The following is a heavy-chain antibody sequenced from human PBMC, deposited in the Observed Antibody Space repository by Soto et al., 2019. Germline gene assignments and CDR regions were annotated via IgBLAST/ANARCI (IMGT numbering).Heavy chain of an antibody. Sequence: QITLQESGPTLVTPTQTLTLTCTFSGFSIGTSGEAVGWIRQPPGKALEWLAIIYWDNDKLYSSSLRSRLTITKDNSRNQVVLTMTSVDPVDTATYYCAHRRRARPSNCSGGTCYGGFAYWGQGALVTVSS. J-gene: IGHJ4*02. D-gene: IGHD2-15*01. V-gene: IGHV2-5*02. CDR1: GFSIGTSGEA. CDR2: IYWDNDK. CDR3: AHRRRARPSNCSGGTCYGGFAY.